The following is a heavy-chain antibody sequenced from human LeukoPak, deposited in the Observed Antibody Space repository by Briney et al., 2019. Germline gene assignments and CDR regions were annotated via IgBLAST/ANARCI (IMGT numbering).Heavy chain of an antibody. CDR3: ASALGGHAFDI. Sequence: PSETLSLTCTVSGGSISSYYWGWIRQAPGEGLEWIGSMYYSGSTYYNPSLKSRVTISVDTSKNQFSLKLISVTAADTAIYYCASALGGHAFDIWGQGTMVTVSS. D-gene: IGHD3-16*01. CDR1: GGSISSYY. J-gene: IGHJ3*02. V-gene: IGHV4-39*07. CDR2: MYYSGST.